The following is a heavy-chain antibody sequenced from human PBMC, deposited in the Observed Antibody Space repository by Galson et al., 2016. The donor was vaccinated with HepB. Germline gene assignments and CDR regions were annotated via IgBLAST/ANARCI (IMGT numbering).Heavy chain of an antibody. J-gene: IGHJ6*03. D-gene: IGHD3-9*01. CDR2: IYPGDSDT. CDR3: ARHETGYRGECDGDFYCMDV. V-gene: IGHV5-51*01. CDR1: GYSFGSYW. Sequence: QSGAEVKKPGESLKISCKASGYSFGSYWIGWLRQMPGKGLEWMGIIYPGDSDTKYSPSFRGQVTISVDKSISTAYLQWSNLKASDSAMYYCARHETGYRGECDGDFYCMDVWGKGTTVTVSS.